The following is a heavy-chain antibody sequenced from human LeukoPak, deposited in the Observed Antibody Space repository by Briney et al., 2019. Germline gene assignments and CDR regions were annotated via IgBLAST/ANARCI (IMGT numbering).Heavy chain of an antibody. D-gene: IGHD4-11*01. CDR3: ARTGRYSNYDFSYHMDV. CDR1: GGSFMSYA. V-gene: IGHV1-69*05. J-gene: IGHJ6*03. Sequence: ASVKVSCKASGGSFMSYAISWVRQVPGQGLEYLGGGIPNFRRTQYSQKFEGRVTITTDETIASMELRSLTSEDTAVYYCARTGRYSNYDFSYHMDVWGKGTTVIVS. CDR2: GIPNFRRT.